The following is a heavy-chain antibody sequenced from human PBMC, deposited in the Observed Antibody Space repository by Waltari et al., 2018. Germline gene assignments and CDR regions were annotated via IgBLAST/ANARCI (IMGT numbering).Heavy chain of an antibody. CDR2: ISGSGGST. V-gene: IGHV3-23*01. J-gene: IGHJ4*02. Sequence: EVQLLESGGGLVQPGGSLRLSCEASGFTFSSFAMSCVRQAPGKGLEWVSAISGSGGSTYYADSVKGRFTISRDNSKNTLYLQMNSLRAEDTAVYYCAEQLVPDYWGQGTLVTVSS. CDR1: GFTFSSFA. D-gene: IGHD6-6*01. CDR3: AEQLVPDY.